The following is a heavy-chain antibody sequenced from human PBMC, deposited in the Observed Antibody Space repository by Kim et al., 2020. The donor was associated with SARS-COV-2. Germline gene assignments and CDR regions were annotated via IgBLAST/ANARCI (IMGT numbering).Heavy chain of an antibody. CDR1: GGSISSGGYY. Sequence: SETLSLTCTVSGGSISSGGYYWSWIRQHPGKGLEWIGYIYYSGSTYYNPSLKSRVIISVDTSKNQFSLKLSSVTAADTAMYYCARERLGGLDYWGQGTLVTVSS. CDR3: ARERLGGLDY. V-gene: IGHV4-31*03. CDR2: IYYSGST. J-gene: IGHJ4*02. D-gene: IGHD3-16*01.